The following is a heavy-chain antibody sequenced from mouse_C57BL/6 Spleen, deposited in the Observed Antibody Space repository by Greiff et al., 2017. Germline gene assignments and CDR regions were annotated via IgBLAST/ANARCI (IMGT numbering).Heavy chain of an antibody. D-gene: IGHD1-1*01. J-gene: IGHJ4*01. V-gene: IGHV14-4*01. CDR1: GFNIKDDY. Sequence: DVKLVESGAELVRPGASVKLSCTASGFNIKDDYMHWVKQRPEQGLEWIGWIDPENGDTEYASKFQGKATITADTSSNTAYLQLSSLTSEDTAVYYCTTDYSSSYDCAMDYWGTGTSVTVSS. CDR3: TTDYSSSYDCAMDY. CDR2: IDPENGDT.